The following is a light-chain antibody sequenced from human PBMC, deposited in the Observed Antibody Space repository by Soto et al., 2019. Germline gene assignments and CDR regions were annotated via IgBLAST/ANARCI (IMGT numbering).Light chain of an antibody. CDR1: QSISSY. J-gene: IGKJ3*01. CDR2: AAS. Sequence: DIQMTQSPSSLSASVGDRVTITCRASQSISSYLNWYQQKPGKAPKLLIYAASSLQSGVPSRFSGSGSGTDFTLTISSLQPEDFATYYCQQSYTHPTTFGLGTKVDIK. CDR3: QQSYTHPTT. V-gene: IGKV1-39*01.